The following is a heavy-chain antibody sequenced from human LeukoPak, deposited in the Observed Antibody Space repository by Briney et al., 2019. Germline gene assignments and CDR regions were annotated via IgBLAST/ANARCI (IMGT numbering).Heavy chain of an antibody. CDR1: GFTFASHP. D-gene: IGHD5-18*01. CDR3: ASAMVQREIDC. J-gene: IGHJ4*02. V-gene: IGHV3-21*01. Sequence: PGGSLRLSCASSGFTFASHPMGWVRQAPGKGPDWVSSISSSSSYIYYADSVKGRLKIYRDNAKNSLYLQMNSLRAEDTAVYYCASAMVQREIDCWGQGTLDSVFS. CDR2: ISSSSSYI.